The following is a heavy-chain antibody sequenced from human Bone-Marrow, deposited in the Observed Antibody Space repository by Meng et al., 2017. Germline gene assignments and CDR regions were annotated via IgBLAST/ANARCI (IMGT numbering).Heavy chain of an antibody. D-gene: IGHD5-18*01. J-gene: IGHJ6*02. V-gene: IGHV3-48*03. CDR3: AKGSYATSHYGMDV. CDR1: GFTFSSYE. Sequence: GGSLRLSCAASGFTFSSYEMNWVRQAPGKGLEWVSYITTSGSTIYYADSVKGRVTISRDNAKNSLYLQMNSLRAEDMALYYCAKGSYATSHYGMDVWGQGTTVTVSS. CDR2: ITTSGSTI.